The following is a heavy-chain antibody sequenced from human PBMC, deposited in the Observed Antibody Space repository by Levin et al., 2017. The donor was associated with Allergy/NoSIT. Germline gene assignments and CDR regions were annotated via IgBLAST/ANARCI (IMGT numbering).Heavy chain of an antibody. J-gene: IGHJ6*02. D-gene: IGHD2-2*01. V-gene: IGHV1-69*13. CDR2: IIPIFGTA. CDR3: ARTVPAAHIYYYYGMDV. CDR1: GGTFSSYA. Sequence: GASVKVSCKASGGTFSSYAISWVRQAPGQGLEWMGGIIPIFGTANYAQKFQGRVTITADESTSTAYMELSSLRSEDTAVYYCARTVPAAHIYYYYGMDVWGQGTTVTVSS.